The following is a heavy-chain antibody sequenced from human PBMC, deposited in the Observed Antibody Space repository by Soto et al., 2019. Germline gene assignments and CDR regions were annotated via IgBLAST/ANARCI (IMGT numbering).Heavy chain of an antibody. CDR3: ARAQYGSGSYYTLDY. Sequence: VQVVESGGGLVQPGGSLRLSCAASGFIASNYAMSWVRQAPGKGLEWVSGFSGSGGATFYADSVKGRFTISRDSSKNTLYLQMNSLRAEDTAVYYCARAQYGSGSYYTLDYWGQGTLVTVSS. J-gene: IGHJ4*02. CDR1: GFIASNYA. CDR2: FSGSGGAT. D-gene: IGHD3-10*01. V-gene: IGHV3-23*04.